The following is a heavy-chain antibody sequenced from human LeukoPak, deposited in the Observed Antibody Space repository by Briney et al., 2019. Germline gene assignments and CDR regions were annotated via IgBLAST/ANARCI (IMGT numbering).Heavy chain of an antibody. CDR2: IWYDGSNK. Sequence: PGGSLILSCAASGFTFSSYGMHWVRQAPGKGLEWVAVIWYDGSNKYYADSVKGRFTISRDNSKNTLYLQMNSLRAEDTAVYYCAKDSSGYYLDYWGQGTLVTVSS. D-gene: IGHD3-22*01. CDR1: GFTFSSYG. V-gene: IGHV3-33*06. CDR3: AKDSSGYYLDY. J-gene: IGHJ4*02.